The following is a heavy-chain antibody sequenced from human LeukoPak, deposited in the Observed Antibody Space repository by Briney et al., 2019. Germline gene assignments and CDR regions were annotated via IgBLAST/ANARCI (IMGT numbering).Heavy chain of an antibody. CDR1: GYTLTELS. CDR3: ATVQREWFLEWLPRYYYYYMDV. J-gene: IGHJ6*03. Sequence: GASVKVSCKVSGYTLTELSMHWVRQAPGKGLEWMGGFDPEDGETIYAQKFQGRVTMTEDTSTDTAYMELSSLRSEDTAVYYCATVQREWFLEWLPRYYYYYMDVWGKGTTVTVSS. V-gene: IGHV1-24*01. D-gene: IGHD3-3*01. CDR2: FDPEDGET.